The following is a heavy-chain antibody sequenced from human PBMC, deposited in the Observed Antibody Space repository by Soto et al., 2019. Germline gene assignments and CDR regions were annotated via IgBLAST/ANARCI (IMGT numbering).Heavy chain of an antibody. CDR1: GGSFCGYY. D-gene: IGHD3-10*01. V-gene: IGHV4-34*01. CDR2: INHSGST. CDR3: ARGQQLLWFGELLGWFDP. J-gene: IGHJ5*02. Sequence: SETLSLTCAAYGGSFCGYYWSWIRQPPGKGLEWIGEINHSGSTNYNPSLKSRVTISVDTSKNQFSLKLSSVTAADTAVYYCARGQQLLWFGELLGWFDPWGQGTLVTVSS.